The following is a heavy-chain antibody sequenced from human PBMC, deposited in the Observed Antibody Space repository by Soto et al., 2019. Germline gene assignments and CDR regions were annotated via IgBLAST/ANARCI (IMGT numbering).Heavy chain of an antibody. D-gene: IGHD4-17*01. CDR1: GGSISSGGYS. CDR2: IYHSGST. V-gene: IGHV4-30-2*01. CDR3: AGGGDYGDYVYFDY. J-gene: IGHJ4*02. Sequence: PSETLSLTCAVSGGSISSGGYSWSWIRQPPGKGLEWIGYIYHSGSTYYNPSLKSRVTISVDRSKNQFSLKLSSVTAADTAVYYCAGGGDYGDYVYFDYWGQGTLVPVSS.